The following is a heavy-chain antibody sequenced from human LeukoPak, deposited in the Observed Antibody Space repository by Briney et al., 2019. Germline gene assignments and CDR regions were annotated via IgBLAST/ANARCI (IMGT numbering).Heavy chain of an antibody. Sequence: GGSLRLSCAPSGFTFTTYWMTWVRQAPGEGLEWVANINQDGSEKFYVASVKGRFTISRDNAQKSLYLQMNSLRAEDTAVYYCVRDMDVWGQGTTVTVSS. CDR3: VRDMDV. J-gene: IGHJ6*02. V-gene: IGHV3-7*04. CDR1: GFTFTTYW. CDR2: INQDGSEK.